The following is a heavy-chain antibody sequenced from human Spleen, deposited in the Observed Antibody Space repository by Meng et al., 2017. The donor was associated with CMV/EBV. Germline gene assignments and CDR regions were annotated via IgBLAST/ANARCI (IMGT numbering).Heavy chain of an antibody. CDR1: NRSYYY. Sequence: NRSYYYWGWIRQPPGKGLEWIGSVYYSGSTYSSPSLKSRVTLSVDTSKNQFSLKLTSVTAADTAVYFCARDLFVVLPGAMGSGRFDPWGQGTLVTVSS. D-gene: IGHD2-2*01. V-gene: IGHV4-39*07. CDR3: ARDLFVVLPGAMGSGRFDP. CDR2: VYYSGST. J-gene: IGHJ5*02.